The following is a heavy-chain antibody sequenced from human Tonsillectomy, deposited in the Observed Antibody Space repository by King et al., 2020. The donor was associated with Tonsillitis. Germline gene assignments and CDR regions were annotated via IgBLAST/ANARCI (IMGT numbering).Heavy chain of an antibody. J-gene: IGHJ6*04. CDR2: IRYDGNKK. Sequence: QVVQSGGGVGQPGGSLRLSCRASGFTFHSFGMHWVRQAPGKGLEWVAYIRYDGNKKNYADFVRGRFIISRDNPNNHVYLQMNSLRSEDTALYYCARDSAPEEVLSYSGMDVWGKGTRVTVSS. CDR3: ARDSAPEEVLSYSGMDV. V-gene: IGHV3-30*02. CDR1: GFTFHSFG. D-gene: IGHD2-8*02.